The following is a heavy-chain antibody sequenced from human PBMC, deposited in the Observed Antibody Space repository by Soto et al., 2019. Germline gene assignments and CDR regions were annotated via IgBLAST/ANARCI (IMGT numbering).Heavy chain of an antibody. J-gene: IGHJ5*02. CDR3: ARDSAVTALDP. CDR2: ISTDNGNT. D-gene: IGHD4-4*01. CDR1: GYTFTSYG. V-gene: IGHV1-18*01. Sequence: QVQLVQSGAEVKKPGASVKVSCKASGYTFTSYGISWVRRAPGQGLAWMGWISTDNGNTNKAQKLERRVTMTTDASVSTAYMELRSLRSDDTAVYYCARDSAVTALDPWCQGTLVTVSS.